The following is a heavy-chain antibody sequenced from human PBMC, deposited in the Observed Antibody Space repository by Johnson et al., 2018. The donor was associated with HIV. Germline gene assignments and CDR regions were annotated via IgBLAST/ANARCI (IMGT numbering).Heavy chain of an antibody. CDR1: GFTFSSYG. CDR2: FSYDGSNK. J-gene: IGHJ3*02. V-gene: IGHV3-30*18. D-gene: IGHD6-13*01. Sequence: VQLVESGGGVVQPGRSLRLSCAASGFTFSSYGMHWVRQAPGKGLEWVAVFSYDGSNKYYADSVTGRFTISRDNSKNTLYLQMNSLRAEDTAVYYCAKDDGYQLVPGAFDIWGQGTMVTVSS. CDR3: AKDDGYQLVPGAFDI.